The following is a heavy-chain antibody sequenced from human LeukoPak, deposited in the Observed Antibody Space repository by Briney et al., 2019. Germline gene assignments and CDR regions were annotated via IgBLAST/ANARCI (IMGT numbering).Heavy chain of an antibody. J-gene: IGHJ3*02. V-gene: IGHV1-24*01. CDR3: ATAPLLYSGSTSRRGAFDI. CDR2: FDPEDGET. Sequence: ASVKVSCKVSGYTLTELSMHWVRQAPGKGLEWMGGFDPEDGETIYAQKFQGRVTMTEDTSTDTAYMELSSLRSEDTAVYYCATAPLLYSGSTSRRGAFDIWGQGTMVTVSS. D-gene: IGHD1-26*01. CDR1: GYTLTELS.